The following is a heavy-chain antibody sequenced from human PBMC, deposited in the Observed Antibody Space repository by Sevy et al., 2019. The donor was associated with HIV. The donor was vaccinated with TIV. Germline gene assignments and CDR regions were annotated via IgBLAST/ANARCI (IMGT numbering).Heavy chain of an antibody. CDR3: AREVSSPGYYDIAGYGDEAFDI. V-gene: IGHV3-21*01. CDR2: ISFSSSYI. J-gene: IGHJ3*02. CDR1: GFTFDTYT. D-gene: IGHD3-22*01. Sequence: GGSLRLSCAASGFTFDTYTMNWVRQAPGKGLEWVSSISFSSSYIYYADSVKGRFTISRDNAKSSLYLQMSSLRADDTAVYYCAREVSSPGYYDIAGYGDEAFDIWGQGTMVTVSS.